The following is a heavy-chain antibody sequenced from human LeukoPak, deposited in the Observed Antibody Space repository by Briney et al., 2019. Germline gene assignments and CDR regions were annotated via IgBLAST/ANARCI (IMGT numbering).Heavy chain of an antibody. J-gene: IGHJ5*02. Sequence: ASVKVSCKASGGTFSSYAISWVRQAPGQGLEWMGGIIPIFGTANYAQKFQGRVTITADESTSTAYMELSSLRSEDTAVYYCARALYSSGWYLVWFDPWGQGTLATVSS. CDR3: ARALYSSGWYLVWFDP. CDR1: GGTFSSYA. V-gene: IGHV1-69*13. CDR2: IIPIFGTA. D-gene: IGHD6-19*01.